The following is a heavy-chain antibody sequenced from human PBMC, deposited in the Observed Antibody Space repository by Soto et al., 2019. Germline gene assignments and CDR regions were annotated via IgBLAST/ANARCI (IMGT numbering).Heavy chain of an antibody. CDR3: ARASASSKLRGVVIN. V-gene: IGHV4-4*02. CDR1: GASIITDNW. Sequence: QVQLQESGPGLVKPSGTLSLTCALSGASIITDNWWRQVRQPPGKELEWIGEIYHSGKTNFNPSVKRRVTISVDTSKTQFSLTVSSVTAADTAIYYCARASASSKLRGVVINWGQGTLVTVSS. CDR2: IYHSGKT. D-gene: IGHD3-10*01. J-gene: IGHJ4*02.